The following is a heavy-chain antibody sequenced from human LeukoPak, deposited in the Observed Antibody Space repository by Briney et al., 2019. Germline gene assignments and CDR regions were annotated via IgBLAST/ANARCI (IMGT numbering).Heavy chain of an antibody. CDR1: GFTFSSYA. J-gene: IGHJ6*02. Sequence: GGSLRLSCAASGFTFSSYAMSWVRQAPGKGLEWVSAISGSGGSTYYADSVKGRFTISRDNSKNTLYLQMNSLRAEDTAVYYCAKDQGAYYDFWSGYYNPPYYYYGMDVWGQGTTVTVS. D-gene: IGHD3-3*01. CDR3: AKDQGAYYDFWSGYYNPPYYYYGMDV. CDR2: ISGSGGST. V-gene: IGHV3-23*01.